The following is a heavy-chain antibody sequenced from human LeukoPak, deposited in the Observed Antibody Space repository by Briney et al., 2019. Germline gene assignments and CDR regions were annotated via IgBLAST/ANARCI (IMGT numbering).Heavy chain of an antibody. CDR3: ARGGSSTSCFDY. CDR2: ISSSGSTI. V-gene: IGHV3-48*03. CDR1: GFTFSSYE. J-gene: IGHJ4*02. Sequence: PGGPLRLSCAASGFTFSSYEMNWVRQAPGKGLEWVSYISSSGSTIYYADSVKGRFTISRDNAKNSLYLQMNSLRAEDTAVYYCARGGSSTSCFDYWGQGTLVTVSS. D-gene: IGHD2-2*01.